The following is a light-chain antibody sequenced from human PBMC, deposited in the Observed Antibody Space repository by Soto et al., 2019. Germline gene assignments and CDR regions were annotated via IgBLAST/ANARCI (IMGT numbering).Light chain of an antibody. CDR3: QQYYNWPWT. CDR2: GAS. CDR1: QSITSS. Sequence: EKVMTQFPASLSVSPGERATLSCRASQSITSSLVWYQEKPGQAPRLLIYGASTRATGVPARFSGSGSGTEFTLTISSLQSEDFAVYYCQQYYNWPWTFGQGTKVEIK. J-gene: IGKJ1*01. V-gene: IGKV3-15*01.